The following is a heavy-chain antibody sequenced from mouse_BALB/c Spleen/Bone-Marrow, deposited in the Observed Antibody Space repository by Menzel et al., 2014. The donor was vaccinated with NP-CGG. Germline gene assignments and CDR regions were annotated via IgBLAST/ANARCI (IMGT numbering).Heavy chain of an antibody. V-gene: IGHV5-17*02. CDR3: ARGGNYAWFAY. D-gene: IGHD2-1*01. CDR1: GFTFSSFG. Sequence: LVESGGGLVQPGGSRKLSCAASGFTFSSFGMHWVRQAPEKGLEWVAYISSGSSTIYYTDTVKGRFTISRDNPKNTLFLQMTSLRSEDTAMYYCARGGNYAWFAYWGQATLVTVSA. CDR2: ISSGSSTI. J-gene: IGHJ3*01.